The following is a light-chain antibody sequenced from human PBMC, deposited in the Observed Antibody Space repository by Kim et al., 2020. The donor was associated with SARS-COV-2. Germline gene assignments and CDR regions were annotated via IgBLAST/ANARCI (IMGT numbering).Light chain of an antibody. Sequence: QSVTIACAGSSRDVGGYNYVSWHQQHPGKAPKLIIYDVNKRPSGVPNRFSGSKSGNTASLTVSGLQAEDEADYYCSSYAGTNNFDVFGTGTKVTVL. CDR3: SSYAGTNNFDV. J-gene: IGLJ1*01. V-gene: IGLV2-8*01. CDR1: SRDVGGYNY. CDR2: DVN.